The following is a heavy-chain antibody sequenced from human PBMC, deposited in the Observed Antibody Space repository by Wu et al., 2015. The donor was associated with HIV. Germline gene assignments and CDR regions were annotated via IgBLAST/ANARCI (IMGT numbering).Heavy chain of an antibody. CDR3: ARVSVRRRDCSGASCRVSILDAFNV. Sequence: QVQVVQSGAEVKKPGSSVKVSCKASGGSFSSYGISWVRQAPGQGLEWMGGVIPLFGVESYAQKFHDRVKITTDESSITAYMDLSGLSSDDTAMYYCARVSVRRRDCSGASCRVSILDAFNVWGQGTLVTVSS. V-gene: IGHV1-69*05. D-gene: IGHD2-15*01. CDR2: VIPLFGVE. CDR1: GGSFSSYG. J-gene: IGHJ3*01.